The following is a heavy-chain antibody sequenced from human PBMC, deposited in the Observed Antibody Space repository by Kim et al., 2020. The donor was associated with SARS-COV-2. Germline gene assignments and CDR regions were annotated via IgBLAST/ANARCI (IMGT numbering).Heavy chain of an antibody. CDR3: AIAVTPHDAFDI. V-gene: IGHV1-18*01. D-gene: IGHD4-17*01. J-gene: IGHJ3*02. CDR1: GYTFTSYG. Sequence: ASVKVSCKASGYTFTSYGISWVRQAPGQGLEWMGWISAYNGNTNYAQKLQGRVTMTTDTSTSTAYMELRSLRSDDTAVYYCAIAVTPHDAFDIWGQGTMVTVSS. CDR2: ISAYNGNT.